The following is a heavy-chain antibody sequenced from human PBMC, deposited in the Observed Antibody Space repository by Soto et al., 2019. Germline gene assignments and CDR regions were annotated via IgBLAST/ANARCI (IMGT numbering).Heavy chain of an antibody. CDR3: ARGFCSGGSCYSYYYGMDV. D-gene: IGHD2-15*01. V-gene: IGHV3-30-3*01. J-gene: IGHJ6*02. CDR2: ISYDGTNK. Sequence: QVQLVESGGGVVQPGRSLRLSCAASGVTFSSHAMHWVRQAPGKGLEWVTVISYDGTNKYYADSVKGRFTISRDNSKNTLFLQLNSLRAEDTAVYYCARGFCSGGSCYSYYYGMDVWGRGPTVTVSS. CDR1: GVTFSSHA.